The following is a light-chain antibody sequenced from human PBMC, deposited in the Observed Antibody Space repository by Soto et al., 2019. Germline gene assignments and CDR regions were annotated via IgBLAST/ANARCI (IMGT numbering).Light chain of an antibody. V-gene: IGKV3-20*01. J-gene: IGKJ4*01. CDR2: GAS. CDR3: QQFSSYPLT. Sequence: EIVLTQSPATLSLSPGARAARSWRASQSVSSYLAWYQQKPGQAPRLLIYGASSRATGIPDRFSGGGSGTDFTLTISRLKPEDFAVYYCQQFSSYPLTFGGGTKVDIK. CDR1: QSVSSY.